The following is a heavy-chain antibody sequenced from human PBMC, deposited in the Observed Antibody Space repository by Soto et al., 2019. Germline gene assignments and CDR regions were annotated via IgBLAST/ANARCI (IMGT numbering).Heavy chain of an antibody. V-gene: IGHV1-69*06. J-gene: IGHJ4*02. Sequence: QVQLVQSGAEVKKPGSSVKVSCKASGGTFSSYAISWVRQAPGQGLEWMGGIIPIFGTANYAQKFQGRVTITADKSTSRSYMELSSLRSEDTAVDYCAGWRPIQLWPFDDWCQGTLVTDSS. CDR1: GGTFSSYA. D-gene: IGHD5-18*01. CDR2: IIPIFGTA. CDR3: AGWRPIQLWPFDD.